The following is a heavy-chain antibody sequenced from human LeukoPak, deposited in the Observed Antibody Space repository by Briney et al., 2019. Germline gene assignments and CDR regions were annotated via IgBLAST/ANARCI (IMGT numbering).Heavy chain of an antibody. J-gene: IGHJ3*02. Sequence: ASVKVSCKASGYTFTGYYMHWVRQAPGQGLGWMGWINPNSGGTNYAQKFQGRVTMTRDTAISKAYMELSRLRSDDTAVYYCARYQVGATLYSAFDIWGQGTMVTVSS. CDR1: GYTFTGYY. CDR3: ARYQVGATLYSAFDI. CDR2: INPNSGGT. V-gene: IGHV1-2*02. D-gene: IGHD1-26*01.